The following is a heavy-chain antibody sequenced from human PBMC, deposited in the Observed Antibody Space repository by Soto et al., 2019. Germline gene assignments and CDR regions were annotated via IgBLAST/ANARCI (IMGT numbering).Heavy chain of an antibody. D-gene: IGHD3-10*01. CDR3: ARDLDGSGSYYTDY. Sequence: ASMKVSCKSSGYTFTNFGVTWVRQAPGQGLEWMGWISAYTDDPNYAQNLRGRVTMTTDTSTNTAYMELRSLRDDDTAVYYCARDLDGSGSYYTDYWGPGTLVTVSS. CDR1: GYTFTNFG. V-gene: IGHV1-18*01. J-gene: IGHJ4*02. CDR2: ISAYTDDP.